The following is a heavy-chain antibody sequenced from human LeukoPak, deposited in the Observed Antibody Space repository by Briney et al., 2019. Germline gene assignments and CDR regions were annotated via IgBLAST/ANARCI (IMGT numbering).Heavy chain of an antibody. V-gene: IGHV1-69*13. CDR1: GGTFSSYA. CDR2: IIPIFGTA. D-gene: IGHD6-19*01. CDR3: ARDQGSSGWYQGGLDP. Sequence: SVKVSCKASGGTFSSYAISWVRQAPGQGLEWMGGIIPIFGTANYAQKFQGRVTITADESTSTAYMELSSLRSEDTAVYYCARDQGSSGWYQGGLDPWGQGTLVTVSS. J-gene: IGHJ5*02.